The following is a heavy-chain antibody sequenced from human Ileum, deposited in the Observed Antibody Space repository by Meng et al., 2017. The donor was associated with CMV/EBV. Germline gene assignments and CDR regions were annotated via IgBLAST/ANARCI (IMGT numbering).Heavy chain of an antibody. V-gene: IGHV3-48*03. CDR3: DRGAPGWSGYYAD. J-gene: IGHJ4*02. D-gene: IGHD3-3*01. CDR2: INHNGSVM. Sequence: GESLKISCAASGLTFSSFEMTWVRQSPGRGLEWLAYINHNGSVMEYADSVQGRFTISRDNAKNSVYVQMNNLRVEDTAVYYCDRGAPGWSGYYADWGQGTLVTVSS. CDR1: GLTFSSFE.